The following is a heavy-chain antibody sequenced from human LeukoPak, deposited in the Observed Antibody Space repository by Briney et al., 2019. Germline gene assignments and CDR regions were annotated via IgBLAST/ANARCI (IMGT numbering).Heavy chain of an antibody. Sequence: GGSLRLSCAASGFTFSSFGMNWVRQAPGKGLEWVANIKEDGSEKNYVDSVKGRFTISRDNAKNSLYLEMNILRAEDTAVYYCARGGGRHVEYWGQGNLVTVSS. CDR2: IKEDGSEK. V-gene: IGHV3-7*05. D-gene: IGHD3-16*01. CDR1: GFTFSSFG. CDR3: ARGGGRHVEY. J-gene: IGHJ4*02.